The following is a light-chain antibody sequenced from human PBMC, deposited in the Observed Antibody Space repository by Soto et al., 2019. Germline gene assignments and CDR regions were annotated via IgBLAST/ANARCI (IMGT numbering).Light chain of an antibody. V-gene: IGLV1-47*01. CDR1: SSNIGRNY. CDR3: AVWDDSLGGL. CDR2: NNN. J-gene: IGLJ3*02. Sequence: QSVLTQPPSASGTPGQRVTISCSGGSSNIGRNYVYWFQQLPGTAPKLLIYNNNQRPSGVPDRFSGSKSGTSASLAISGLRSDDEADYYCAVWDDSLGGLFGGGTQLIVL.